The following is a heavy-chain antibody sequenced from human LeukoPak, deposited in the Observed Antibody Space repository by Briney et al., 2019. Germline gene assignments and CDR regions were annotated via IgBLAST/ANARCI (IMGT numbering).Heavy chain of an antibody. CDR3: AGGDPAAYFQH. CDR1: GDSISSSSYY. Sequence: PSETLSLTCTVSGDSISSSSYYWSWIRQPPGKGLEWIGYIHYSGSTNYNPSLKSRVTISVDTSKKQFSLKLSSVTAADTAVYYCAGGDPAAYFQHWGQGTLVTVSS. J-gene: IGHJ1*01. CDR2: IHYSGST. V-gene: IGHV4-61*01. D-gene: IGHD2-21*02.